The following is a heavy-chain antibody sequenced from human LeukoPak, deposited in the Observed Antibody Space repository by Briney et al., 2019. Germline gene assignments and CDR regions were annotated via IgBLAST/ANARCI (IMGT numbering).Heavy chain of an antibody. CDR2: IWFDGSNK. D-gene: IGHD3-10*01. J-gene: IGHJ4*02. Sequence: GRSLRLSCSASRFTFSNYGMHWVRQAPGKGLQWVAFIWFDGSNKYYADSVKGRLTISRDNSKNTLCLQINSLRAEDTAVYYCARDRGNSHFDYWGQGTLVTVSS. V-gene: IGHV3-33*01. CDR1: RFTFSNYG. CDR3: ARDRGNSHFDY.